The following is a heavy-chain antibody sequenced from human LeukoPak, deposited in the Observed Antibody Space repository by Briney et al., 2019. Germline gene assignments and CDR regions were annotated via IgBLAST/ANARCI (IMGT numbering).Heavy chain of an antibody. CDR2: IGISSGNT. CDR1: GFNFIDYS. Sequence: PGGSLRLSCTASGFNFIDYSMNWVRQAPGYGLEWISYIGISSGNTKYADSVKGRFTISRDKARNSLYLQMNSLRVEDTAVYYCARDHRYAFDNWGHGTLVTVSS. D-gene: IGHD5-12*01. J-gene: IGHJ4*01. CDR3: ARDHRYAFDN. V-gene: IGHV3-48*01.